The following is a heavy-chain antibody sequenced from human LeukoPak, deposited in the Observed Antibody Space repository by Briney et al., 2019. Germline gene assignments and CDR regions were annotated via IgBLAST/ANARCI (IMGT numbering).Heavy chain of an antibody. CDR3: VRESGAAADY. J-gene: IGHJ4*02. CDR2: INSDESTT. Sequence: PGGSLRLSCEASGFTFSSYWMHWVRQAPGKGLVWVSRINSDESTTNYADSVKGRFTISRDNAKSTLYLQMDSLRAEDTAVYYCVRESGAAADYWGQGTLVTVSS. V-gene: IGHV3-74*01. CDR1: GFTFSSYW. D-gene: IGHD6-13*01.